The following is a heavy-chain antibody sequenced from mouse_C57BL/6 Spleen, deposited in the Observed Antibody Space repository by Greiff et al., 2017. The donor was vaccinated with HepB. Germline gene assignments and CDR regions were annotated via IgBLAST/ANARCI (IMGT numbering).Heavy chain of an antibody. CDR2: ISYDGSN. J-gene: IGHJ3*01. CDR3: ANLLWLRRGFAY. D-gene: IGHD2-2*01. CDR1: GYSITSGYY. V-gene: IGHV3-6*01. Sequence: ESGPGLVKPSQSLSLTCSVTGYSITSGYYWNWIRQFPGNKLEWMGYISYDGSNNYNPSLKNRISITRDTSKNQFFLKLNSVTTEDTATYYCANLLWLRRGFAYWGQGTLVTVSA.